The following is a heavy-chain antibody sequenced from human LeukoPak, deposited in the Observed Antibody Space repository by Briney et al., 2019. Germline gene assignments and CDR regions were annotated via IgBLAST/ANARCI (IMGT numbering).Heavy chain of an antibody. CDR1: GYTFTSFG. D-gene: IGHD2-2*01. Sequence: ASVKVSCKASGYTFTSFGISWVRQAPGQGLEWMGWISAYNGNTNSAQKFQGRVTMTTDTSTSTAYMELRSLRSDDTAVYYCARDCSSTSCLFDYWGQGTLVTVYS. J-gene: IGHJ4*02. V-gene: IGHV1-18*01. CDR3: ARDCSSTSCLFDY. CDR2: ISAYNGNT.